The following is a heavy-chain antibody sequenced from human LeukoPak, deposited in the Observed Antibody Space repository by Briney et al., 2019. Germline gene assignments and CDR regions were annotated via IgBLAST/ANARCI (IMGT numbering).Heavy chain of an antibody. V-gene: IGHV3-9*01. J-gene: IGHJ4*02. CDR3: AKAHYYDILTGRFDF. CDR2: ISWDSGSI. CDR1: GFTFDDYA. Sequence: PGGSLRLSCAASGFTFDDYAMHWVRQAPGKGLEWVSGISWDSGSIGYADSVKGRFTFSRDNAKNSLYLQMNSLRAEDTALYYCAKAHYYDILTGRFDFGGQGTLVTVSS. D-gene: IGHD3-9*01.